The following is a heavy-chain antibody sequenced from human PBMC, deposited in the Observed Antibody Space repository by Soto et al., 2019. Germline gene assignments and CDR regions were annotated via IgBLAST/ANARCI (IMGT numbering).Heavy chain of an antibody. Sequence: GGSLRLSCAASGFTFSSYAMSWVRQAPGKGLEWVSAISGSGGSTYYADSVKGRFTISRDNSKNTLYLQMNSLRAEDTAVYYCAKTSSSSGMVYYYYGMDVWGQGTTVTVSS. J-gene: IGHJ6*02. CDR2: ISGSGGST. CDR1: GFTFSSYA. D-gene: IGHD6-6*01. CDR3: AKTSSSSGMVYYYYGMDV. V-gene: IGHV3-23*01.